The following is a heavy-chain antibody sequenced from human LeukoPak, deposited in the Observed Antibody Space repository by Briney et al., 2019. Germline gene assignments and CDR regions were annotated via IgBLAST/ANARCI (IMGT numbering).Heavy chain of an antibody. Sequence: SETLSLTCTVSGGSISSYYWSWIRQPPGKGLEWIGYISYSGSTNYTPSLKSRVTISVATSKKQFSLKLSSVTAADTAVYYCAILSMVRGVSFDPWGQGTLVTVSS. CDR1: GGSISSYY. CDR2: ISYSGST. J-gene: IGHJ5*02. V-gene: IGHV4-59*08. CDR3: AILSMVRGVSFDP. D-gene: IGHD3-10*01.